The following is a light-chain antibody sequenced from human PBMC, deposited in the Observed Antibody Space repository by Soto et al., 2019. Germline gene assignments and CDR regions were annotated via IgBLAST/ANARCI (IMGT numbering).Light chain of an antibody. V-gene: IGKV1-27*01. CDR2: AAS. Sequence: DIQITQSPCSLSASVGNRVSISCRASQGITNHLAWYQQKPGKAPKVLIYAASTLQPGVPSRFSGSGSGTDFTLSINSLQPDDFATYYCQNYDSAPITFGQGTRLEIK. CDR1: QGITNH. J-gene: IGKJ5*01. CDR3: QNYDSAPIT.